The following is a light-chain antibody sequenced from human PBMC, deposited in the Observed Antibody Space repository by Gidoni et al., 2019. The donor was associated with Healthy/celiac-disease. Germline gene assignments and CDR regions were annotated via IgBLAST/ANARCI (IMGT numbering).Light chain of an antibody. J-gene: IGKJ1*01. V-gene: IGKV2-28*01. CDR2: LGS. Sequence: DIVMTQSPLSLPVTPGEPASISCRSSQSLLHSTGYNYLDWYLQNPGQSPQLLIYLGSNRASGVPDMFSCSGSGTDFTLKISRVEAEDVGVYYCMQALQTPWTCXQXTKVEIK. CDR1: QSLLHSTGYNY. CDR3: MQALQTPWT.